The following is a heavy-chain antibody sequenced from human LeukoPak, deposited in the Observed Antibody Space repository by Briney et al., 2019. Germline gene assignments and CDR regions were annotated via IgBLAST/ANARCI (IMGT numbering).Heavy chain of an antibody. Sequence: SVNVSCKASGGTFSSYAISWVRQAPGQGLEWVGGIIPIFGTANNAQKFQGRVTITADESTSTAYMELSSLRSEDTAVYYCATTLGYCSGGSCYSDYYYGMDVWGKGTTVTVSS. V-gene: IGHV1-69*13. CDR3: ATTLGYCSGGSCYSDYYYGMDV. D-gene: IGHD2-15*01. CDR2: IIPIFGTA. J-gene: IGHJ6*04. CDR1: GGTFSSYA.